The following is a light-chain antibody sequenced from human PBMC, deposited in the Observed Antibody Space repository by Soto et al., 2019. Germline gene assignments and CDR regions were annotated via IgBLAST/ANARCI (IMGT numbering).Light chain of an antibody. Sequence: QSVLTQPPSASGSPGQSVTISCTGTSSDVGGYDYVSWDQQHPGKAPKLMIYEVTIRPSGVSDRFSGSKSGNTASLTVSGLQAEDEADYYCSSYTGGNPSYVFGTGTKVTVL. CDR3: SSYTGGNPSYV. J-gene: IGLJ1*01. CDR1: SSDVGGYDY. CDR2: EVT. V-gene: IGLV2-8*01.